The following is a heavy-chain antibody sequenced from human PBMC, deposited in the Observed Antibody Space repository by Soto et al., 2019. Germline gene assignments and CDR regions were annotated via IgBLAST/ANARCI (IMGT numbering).Heavy chain of an antibody. CDR1: GGTFGSYA. J-gene: IGHJ6*02. CDR2: IIPIPGTA. Sequence: QVQLVQSGAEVKKPGSSVKVSCKASGGTFGSYAISWVRQAPGQGLEWMGGIIPIPGTANYAQKFQGRVTIAADESTSTDYMELSSLRAEDTAVYYWSRSQGSSTSLEIYDYYYYGMEVWGQGTTVTVSS. D-gene: IGHD2-2*01. V-gene: IGHV1-69*01. CDR3: SRSQGSSTSLEIYDYYYYGMEV.